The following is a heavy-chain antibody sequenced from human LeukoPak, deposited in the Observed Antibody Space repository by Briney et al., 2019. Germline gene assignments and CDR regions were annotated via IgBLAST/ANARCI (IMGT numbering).Heavy chain of an antibody. CDR3: AREVRMGIYYFDY. J-gene: IGHJ4*02. CDR2: IYYSGST. CDR1: GGSISSGDYY. V-gene: IGHV4-30-4*01. D-gene: IGHD1-26*01. Sequence: SETPSLTCTVSGGSISSGDYYWYWIRQPPGKGLEWIGYIYYSGSTYYNPSLKSRFTISVDKSKNQFSLKLSSVTAADTAVYYCAREVRMGIYYFDYWGQGTLVTVSS.